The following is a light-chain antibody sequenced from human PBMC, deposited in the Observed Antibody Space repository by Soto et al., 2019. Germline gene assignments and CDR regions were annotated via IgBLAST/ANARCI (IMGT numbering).Light chain of an antibody. CDR1: QGINNY. Sequence: DIQMTQSPSSLSASVGDRVTVTCRASQGINNYLAWYQHKPGEVPNLLIYAASTLHSGVPSRFSGSGSWTDFTLTISSLQPEDVATSYCQKYYSDPFTFGPGTKVDIK. CDR3: QKYYSDPFT. J-gene: IGKJ3*01. V-gene: IGKV1-27*01. CDR2: AAS.